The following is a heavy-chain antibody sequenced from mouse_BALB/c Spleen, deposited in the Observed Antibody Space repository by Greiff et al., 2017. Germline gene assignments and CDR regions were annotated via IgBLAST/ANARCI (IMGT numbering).Heavy chain of an antibody. CDR3: TRRLRGYFDV. CDR1: GYTFTSYY. Sequence: QVQLQQSGAELVKPGASVKLSCKASGYTFTSYYMYWVKQRPGQGLEWIGEINPSNGGTNFNEKFKSKATLTVDKSSSTAYMQLSSLTSEDSAVYYCTRRLRGYFDVWGAGTTVTVSS. D-gene: IGHD2-2*01. J-gene: IGHJ1*01. V-gene: IGHV1S81*02. CDR2: INPSNGGT.